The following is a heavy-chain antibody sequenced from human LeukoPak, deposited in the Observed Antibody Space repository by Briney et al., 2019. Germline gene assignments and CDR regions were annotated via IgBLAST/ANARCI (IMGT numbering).Heavy chain of an antibody. V-gene: IGHV3-23*01. Sequence: GGSLRLSCAASGFTFSSYTMSWVRQAPGKGLEWVSPISGSGGTTYYADSAKGRFTISRDNSRNTLCLQMNSLRAEDTAVYYCARTELRYFDWLTYYYYYMDVWGKGTTVTVSS. D-gene: IGHD3-9*01. CDR2: ISGSGGTT. J-gene: IGHJ6*03. CDR3: ARTELRYFDWLTYYYYYMDV. CDR1: GFTFSSYT.